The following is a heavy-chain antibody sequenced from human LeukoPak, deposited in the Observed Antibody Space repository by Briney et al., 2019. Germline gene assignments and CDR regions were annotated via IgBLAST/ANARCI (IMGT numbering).Heavy chain of an antibody. D-gene: IGHD2-15*01. CDR2: ISYDGSKK. CDR1: GFTFRSYG. CDR3: AKTGEVVVAASYYFDY. J-gene: IGHJ4*02. V-gene: IGHV3-30*18. Sequence: PGRSLRLSCAAYGFTFRSYGMHWVRQAPGKGLEWVAVISYDGSKKYYADSVKGRFTISRGNSRTTLYLQMNSLRAEDTAVYYCAKTGEVVVAASYYFDYWGQGTLVTVSS.